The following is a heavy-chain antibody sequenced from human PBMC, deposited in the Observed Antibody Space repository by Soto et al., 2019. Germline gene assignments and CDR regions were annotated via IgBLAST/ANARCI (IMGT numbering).Heavy chain of an antibody. D-gene: IGHD1-1*01. CDR1: GFTFSSYA. J-gene: IGHJ6*02. Sequence: QVQLVESGGGVVQPGRSLRLSCAASGFTFSSYAMHWVRQAPGKGLEWVAVISYDGSNKYYADSVKGRFTISRDNSKNTLYLQMNSLRAEDTAVYYCARDLEGVYYYGMDVWGQGTTVIVSS. CDR2: ISYDGSNK. V-gene: IGHV3-30-3*01. CDR3: ARDLEGVYYYGMDV.